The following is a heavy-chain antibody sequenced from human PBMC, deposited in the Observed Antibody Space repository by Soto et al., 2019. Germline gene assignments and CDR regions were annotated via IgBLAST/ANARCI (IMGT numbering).Heavy chain of an antibody. CDR2: FYISGRT. Sequence: SETLSLTCTVSGGSISSHYWNWIRKPAGTGLEWIGRFYISGRTDYNHSLTSRVTMSADTSKNQFFLNLTSVTAADTAVYYCVRVGWENWFDLWGQGTLVTVSS. V-gene: IGHV4-4*07. CDR1: GGSISSHY. J-gene: IGHJ5*02. D-gene: IGHD1-26*01. CDR3: VRVGWENWFDL.